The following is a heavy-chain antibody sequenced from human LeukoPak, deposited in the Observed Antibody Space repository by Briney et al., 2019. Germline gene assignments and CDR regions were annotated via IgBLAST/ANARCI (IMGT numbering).Heavy chain of an antibody. CDR1: GDSVSGNSTA. V-gene: IGHV6-1*01. D-gene: IGHD5-24*01. CDR2: TYYRSKWCN. CDR3: ARGGQGDGYSADEAFDF. J-gene: IGHJ3*01. Sequence: SQTLSLTCAISGDSVSGNSTAYNWIRQSPSRGLEWLGRTYYRSKWCNDYAISVKSRITVNPDTSRNQLSLQLNSVTPEDTAVYYCARGGQGDGYSADEAFDFWGPGTMVTVSS.